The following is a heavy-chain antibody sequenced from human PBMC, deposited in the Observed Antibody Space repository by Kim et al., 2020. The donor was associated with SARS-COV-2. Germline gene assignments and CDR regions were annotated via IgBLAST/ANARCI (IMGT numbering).Heavy chain of an antibody. CDR1: GFTFNFFW. CDR2: IKQDGTEK. CDR3: ARAPRSLTGTYPAARYYLDY. V-gene: IGHV3-7*01. Sequence: GGSLRLSCAASGFTFNFFWMTWVRQAPGKGLEWVANIKQDGTEKYYVDSVKGRFTISRDNAKNSLYMQMNSLRAEDTAVYYCARAPRSLTGTYPAARYYLDYWGQGTLVTVSS. J-gene: IGHJ4*02. D-gene: IGHD7-27*01.